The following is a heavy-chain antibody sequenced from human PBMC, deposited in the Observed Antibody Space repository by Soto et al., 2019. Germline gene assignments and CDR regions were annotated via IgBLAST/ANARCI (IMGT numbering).Heavy chain of an antibody. CDR1: GFTFSSYE. J-gene: IGHJ6*02. CDR3: ARDGFNKNQRGYYYGMDV. V-gene: IGHV3-48*03. D-gene: IGHD2-2*01. CDR2: ISSSGSTI. Sequence: GGSLRLSCAASGFTFSSYEMNWVRQAPGKGLEWVSYISSSGSTIYYADSVKGRFTISRDNAKNSLYLQMNSLRAEDTAVYYCARDGFNKNQRGYYYGMDVWGQGTTVTVSS.